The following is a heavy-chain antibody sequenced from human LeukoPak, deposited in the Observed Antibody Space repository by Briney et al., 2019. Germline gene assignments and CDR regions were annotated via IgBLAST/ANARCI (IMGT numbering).Heavy chain of an antibody. CDR2: IWYDGGNK. CDR3: AKDHGGNSWYYFDF. D-gene: IGHD4-23*01. CDR1: GLSFNSYG. J-gene: IGHJ4*02. Sequence: GGSLRLSCVASGLSFNSYGMTWVRQAPGKGLEWEAFIWYDGGNKYYADSVKGRFTISRDNSKNAVYLQMDSLRAEDTAIYYCAKDHGGNSWYYFDFWGQGTLVTVSS. V-gene: IGHV3-30*02.